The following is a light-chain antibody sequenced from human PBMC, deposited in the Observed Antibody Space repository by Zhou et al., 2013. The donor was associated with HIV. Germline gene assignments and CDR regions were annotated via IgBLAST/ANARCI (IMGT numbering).Light chain of an antibody. CDR3: QQRTNWLT. Sequence: EIVLTQSPGTLSLSPGERATLSCRASQSVSSSYFAWYQQKPGQAPRLLIYDASSRATGIPDRFSGSGSGTDFTLTISSLEPEDSAVYYCQQRTNWLTFGGGTKVEI. V-gene: IGKV3D-20*02. CDR1: QSVSSSY. J-gene: IGKJ4*01. CDR2: DAS.